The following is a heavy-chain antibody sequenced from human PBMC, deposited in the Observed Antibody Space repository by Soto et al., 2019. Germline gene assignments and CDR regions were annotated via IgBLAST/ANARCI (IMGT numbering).Heavy chain of an antibody. CDR2: INPSGGST. J-gene: IGHJ2*01. V-gene: IGHV1-46*03. Sequence: QVQLVQSGAEVKKPGASVKVSCKASGYSFTSYYMHWVRQAPGQGLEWMGIINPSGGSTSYAQKFQARVTMTSDTSTSTVYMELSSLRSEDTVVYYCARVHPPDYGDYWYFDLWGRGTLVTISS. CDR1: GYSFTSYY. CDR3: ARVHPPDYGDYWYFDL. D-gene: IGHD4-17*01.